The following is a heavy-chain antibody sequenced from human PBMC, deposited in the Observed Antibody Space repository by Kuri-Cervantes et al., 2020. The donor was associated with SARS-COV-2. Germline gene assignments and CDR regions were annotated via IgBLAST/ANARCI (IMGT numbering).Heavy chain of an antibody. J-gene: IGHJ4*02. CDR2: IYYSGST. CDR3: AIASNSGYSYGYNY. D-gene: IGHD5-18*01. Sequence: ESLKISCTVSGGSISSSSYYWGWTRQPPGKGLEWIGSIYYSGSTYYNPSLKSRVTISVDTSKNQFSLKLSSVTAADTAVYYCAIASNSGYSYGYNYWGQGTLVTVSS. V-gene: IGHV4-39*01. CDR1: GGSISSSSYY.